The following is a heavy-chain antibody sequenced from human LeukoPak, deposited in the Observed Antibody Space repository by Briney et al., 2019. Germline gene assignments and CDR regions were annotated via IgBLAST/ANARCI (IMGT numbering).Heavy chain of an antibody. CDR3: AKDLNYGFDS. CDR2: ISGSGDKT. CDR1: GFAFRTYA. Sequence: GGSLRLSCAASGFAFRTYAMSWVRQAPGKGLEGVSAISGSGDKTFYAESVRGRFTISRDNSRNTLYLQMNSLRAEDTAVYYCAKDLNYGFDSWGQGTLVTVSS. J-gene: IGHJ4*02. D-gene: IGHD3-10*01. V-gene: IGHV3-23*01.